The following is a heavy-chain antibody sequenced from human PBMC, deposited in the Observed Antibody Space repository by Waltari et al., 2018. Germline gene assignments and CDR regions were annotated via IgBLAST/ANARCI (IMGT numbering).Heavy chain of an antibody. CDR1: GFTFSSYS. J-gene: IGHJ4*02. Sequence: EVQLVESGGGLVQPGGSLRLSCAASGFTFSSYSMNWVRQAPGKGLEWVSYISSSSTIYYADSVKGRFTISRDNAKNSLYLQMNSLRAEDTAVYYCARLTTLDYWGQGTLVTVSS. CDR2: ISSSSTI. CDR3: ARLTTLDY. D-gene: IGHD4-4*01. V-gene: IGHV3-48*04.